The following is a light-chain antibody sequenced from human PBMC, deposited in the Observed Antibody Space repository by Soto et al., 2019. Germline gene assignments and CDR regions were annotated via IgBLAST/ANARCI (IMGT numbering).Light chain of an antibody. J-gene: IGKJ1*01. Sequence: EIVLTQSPGTLSLSPGERATLSCRASQSVSNSYLAWYQQKPGQAPRLLIYGASSRATGIPDRFSGSGSGTDFTLTISRLESEDFAVYYCQQYGSSRRTFGQGTKVEVK. CDR3: QQYGSSRRT. CDR2: GAS. V-gene: IGKV3-20*01. CDR1: QSVSNSY.